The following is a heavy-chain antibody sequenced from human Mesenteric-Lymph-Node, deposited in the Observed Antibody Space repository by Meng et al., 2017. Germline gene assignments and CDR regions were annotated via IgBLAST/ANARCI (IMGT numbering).Heavy chain of an antibody. D-gene: IGHD6-13*01. J-gene: IGHJ3*02. Sequence: SETLSLTCTVSGGSISSGGYYWSWIRQHPGKGLEWIGYIYYSGSTYYNPSLKSRVTISVDTSKNQFSLKLSSVTAADTAVYYCARDSSSWPNDAFDIWGQGTMVTVSS. CDR1: GGSISSGGYY. CDR2: IYYSGST. CDR3: ARDSSSWPNDAFDI. V-gene: IGHV4-31*03.